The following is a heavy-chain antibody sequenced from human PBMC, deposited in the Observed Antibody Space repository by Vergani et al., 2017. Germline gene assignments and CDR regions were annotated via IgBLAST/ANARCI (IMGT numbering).Heavy chain of an antibody. J-gene: IGHJ1*01. CDR1: GFTFSSYA. V-gene: IGHV3-30-3*01. D-gene: IGHD5-18*01. CDR2: ISYDGSNK. Sequence: QVQLVESGGGVVQPGRSLRLSCAASGFTFSSYAMHWVRQAPGKGLEWVAVISYDGSNKYYADSVKGRFTISRDNSKNTLYLQMNSLRAEDTAVYYCARSPPGGYSDVGEYFQHWGQGTLVTVSS. CDR3: ARSPPGGYSDVGEYFQH.